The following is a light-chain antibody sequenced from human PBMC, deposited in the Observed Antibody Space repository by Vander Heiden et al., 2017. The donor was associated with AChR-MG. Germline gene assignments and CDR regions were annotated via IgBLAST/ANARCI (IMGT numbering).Light chain of an antibody. CDR2: LGS. J-gene: IGKJ4*01. V-gene: IGKV2-28*01. Sequence: DIVMTQSQLSLPVTPGEPASISCRSSQSLLHSNGYNYLDWYLQKPGQSPQLLIYLGSNRASGVPDRFSGSGSGTDFTLKISRVEAEDVGVYYCMRALQTPLTFGGGTKVEIK. CDR3: MRALQTPLT. CDR1: QSLLHSNGYNY.